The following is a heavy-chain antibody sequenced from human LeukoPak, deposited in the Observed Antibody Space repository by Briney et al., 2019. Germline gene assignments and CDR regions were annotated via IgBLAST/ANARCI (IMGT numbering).Heavy chain of an antibody. V-gene: IGHV3-23*01. CDR2: ISGSGDNT. CDR1: GFTFSRYA. J-gene: IGHJ4*02. Sequence: GSLRLSCAASGFTFSRYAMSLVRQAPGKGLELVSGISGSGDNTYYADSVKGRFTISRDNSKNTLYVQVNSLGTEDTAAYYCAKGSYYDSSGSFYFDYWGQGTLVTVSS. D-gene: IGHD3-22*01. CDR3: AKGSYYDSSGSFYFDY.